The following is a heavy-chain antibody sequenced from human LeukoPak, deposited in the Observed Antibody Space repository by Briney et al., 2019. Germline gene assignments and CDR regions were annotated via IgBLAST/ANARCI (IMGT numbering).Heavy chain of an antibody. V-gene: IGHV3-7*01. D-gene: IGHD3-10*01. CDR3: ARNGRSGDY. J-gene: IGHJ4*02. Sequence: PGGSLRLSCAASGFTFSSHWMSWVRQAPGKGLEWVANIKEDGSQKYYVDSVKGRFTISRDNAKNSLYLQMNSLRVEDTAVYYRARNGRSGDYWGQGTLVTISS. CDR1: GFTFSSHW. CDR2: IKEDGSQK.